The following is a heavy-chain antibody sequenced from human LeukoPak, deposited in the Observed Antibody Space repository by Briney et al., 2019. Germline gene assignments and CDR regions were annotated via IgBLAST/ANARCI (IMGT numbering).Heavy chain of an antibody. V-gene: IGHV4-39*01. D-gene: IGHD2-2*01. Sequence: PSETLSLTCTVSGGSISSSSFFWAWIRQPPGKGLEWIGTVSYSGTTYHSPSLKSRVTISVDTSKNQFSLRLTSVTAADTALYYCAKLTCSSTFCPLDYWGQGTLVTVSS. CDR1: GGSISSSSFF. CDR3: AKLTCSSTFCPLDY. J-gene: IGHJ4*02. CDR2: VSYSGTT.